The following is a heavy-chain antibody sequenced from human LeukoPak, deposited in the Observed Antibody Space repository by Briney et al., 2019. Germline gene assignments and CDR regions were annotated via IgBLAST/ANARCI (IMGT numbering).Heavy chain of an antibody. D-gene: IGHD6-13*01. Sequence: ASETLSLTCTVSGGSISSYYWGWIRQPPGKGLEWIGYIYYSGSTNYNPSLKSRVTISVDTSKNQFSLKLSSVTAADTAVYYCARDRQQLGYYYYGMDVWGKGTTVTVSS. V-gene: IGHV4-59*01. CDR1: GGSISSYY. CDR2: IYYSGST. CDR3: ARDRQQLGYYYYGMDV. J-gene: IGHJ6*04.